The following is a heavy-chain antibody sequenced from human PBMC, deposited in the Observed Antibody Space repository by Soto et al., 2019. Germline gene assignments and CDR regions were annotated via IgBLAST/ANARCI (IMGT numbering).Heavy chain of an antibody. J-gene: IGHJ6*02. V-gene: IGHV1-58*01. CDR1: GFTFTSSA. Sequence: QMQLVQSGPEVKKPGTSVKVSCKASGFTFTSSAVQWVRQARGQRLEWIGWIVVGSGNTNYAQKFQERVTITRDMSTSTAYMELSSLRSEDTAVYYCAAGASGTIVGVVSFAYYYYYGMDVWGQGTTVTVSS. CDR3: AAGASGTIVGVVSFAYYYYYGMDV. CDR2: IVVGSGNT. D-gene: IGHD3-3*01.